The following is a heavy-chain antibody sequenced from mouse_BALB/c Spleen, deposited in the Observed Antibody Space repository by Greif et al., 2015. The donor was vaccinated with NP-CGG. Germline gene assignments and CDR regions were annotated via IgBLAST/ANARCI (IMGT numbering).Heavy chain of an antibody. CDR3: TRTVSIYYYDAWFAY. CDR1: GYTFTSYW. Sequence: EVQLQESGTVLARPGASVKMSCKASGYTFTSYWMHWVKQRPGQGLEWIGAIYPGNSDTSYNQKFKGKAKLTAVTSTSTAYMELSSLTNEDSAVYYCTRTVSIYYYDAWFAYWGQGTLVTVSA. J-gene: IGHJ3*01. D-gene: IGHD1-1*01. V-gene: IGHV1-5*01. CDR2: IYPGNSDT.